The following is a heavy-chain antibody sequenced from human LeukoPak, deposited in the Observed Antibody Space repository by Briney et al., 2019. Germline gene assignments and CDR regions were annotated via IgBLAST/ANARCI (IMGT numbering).Heavy chain of an antibody. CDR3: ARAAGNPTPLWFGELILDY. D-gene: IGHD3-10*01. V-gene: IGHV4-31*03. CDR1: GGSISSGGYY. J-gene: IGHJ4*02. Sequence: PSQTLSLTCTVSGGSISSGGYYWSWIRQHPGKGLEWIGYIYYSGSTNYNPSLKSRVTISVDKSKNQFSLKLSSVTAADTAVYYCARAAGNPTPLWFGELILDYWGQGTLVTVSS. CDR2: IYYSGST.